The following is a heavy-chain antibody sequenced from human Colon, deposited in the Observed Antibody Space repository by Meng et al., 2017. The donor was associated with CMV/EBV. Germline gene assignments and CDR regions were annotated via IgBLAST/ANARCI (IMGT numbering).Heavy chain of an antibody. D-gene: IGHD3-10*01. CDR3: ARAVRSRDYYYGIDV. CDR1: GSSISSGYY. CDR2: IYHSGST. V-gene: IGHV4-38-2*02. Sequence: GSLRLSCTVSGSSISSGYYWGWLRQPPGKGPEWIGSIYHSGSTYYNPSLKSRVTISGDTSKIQFSLKLSSVTAADTAVYYCARAVRSRDYYYGIDVWGQGTTVTVSS. J-gene: IGHJ6*02.